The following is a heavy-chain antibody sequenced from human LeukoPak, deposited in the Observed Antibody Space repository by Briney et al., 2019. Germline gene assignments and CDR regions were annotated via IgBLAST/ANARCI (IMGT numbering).Heavy chain of an antibody. CDR2: IRYDGNNK. CDR1: GFPFSDYV. J-gene: IGHJ4*02. V-gene: IGHV3-30*02. D-gene: IGHD6-25*01. CDR3: ARDAPGSGYGY. Sequence: GGSLRLSCAASGFPFSDYVMHWVRQAPGKGLEWVAVIRYDGNNKYYADSVKGRFTISRDNSKNMLYLQMNSLGTEDTAVYYCARDAPGSGYGYWGQGTLVTVSS.